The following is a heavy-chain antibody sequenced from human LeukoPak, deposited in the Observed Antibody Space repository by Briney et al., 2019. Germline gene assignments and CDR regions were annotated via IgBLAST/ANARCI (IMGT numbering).Heavy chain of an antibody. V-gene: IGHV3-21*01. J-gene: IGHJ4*02. D-gene: IGHD2-15*01. Sequence: GGSLRLSCAASGFTFSSYGMHWVRQAPGKGLEWVSSISSSSSYIYYADSVKGRFTISRDNAKNSLYLQMNSLRAEDTAVYYCARDRPYCSGGSCSIDFDYWGQGTLVTVSS. CDR3: ARDRPYCSGGSCSIDFDY. CDR1: GFTFSSYG. CDR2: ISSSSSYI.